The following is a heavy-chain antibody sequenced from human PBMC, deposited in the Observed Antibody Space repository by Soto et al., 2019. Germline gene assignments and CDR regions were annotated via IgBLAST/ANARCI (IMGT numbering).Heavy chain of an antibody. CDR2: TRNKANSYTT. D-gene: IGHD3-10*01. Sequence: VQLVESGGGVVQPGRSLRLSCAASGFTFSSYAMHWVRQAPGKGLEWVGRTRNKANSYTTEYAASVKGRFTISRDDSKNSLYLQMNSLKTEDTAVYYCARAITYYYGSGSYAGWYFDYWGQGTLVTVSS. CDR1: GFTFSSYA. CDR3: ARAITYYYGSGSYAGWYFDY. J-gene: IGHJ4*02. V-gene: IGHV3-72*01.